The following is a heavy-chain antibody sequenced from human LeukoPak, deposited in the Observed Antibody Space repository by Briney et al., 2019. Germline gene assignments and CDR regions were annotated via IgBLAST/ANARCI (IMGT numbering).Heavy chain of an antibody. J-gene: IGHJ3*02. Sequence: SETLSLTCAVSGGSISSGGYSWSWIRQPPGKGLEWIGYIYHSGSTYYNPSLKSRVTISVDRSKNQFSLKLSSVTAAATAVYYCARDGHDAFDIWGQGTMVTVSS. CDR2: IYHSGST. CDR3: ARDGHDAFDI. CDR1: GGSISSGGYS. V-gene: IGHV4-30-2*01.